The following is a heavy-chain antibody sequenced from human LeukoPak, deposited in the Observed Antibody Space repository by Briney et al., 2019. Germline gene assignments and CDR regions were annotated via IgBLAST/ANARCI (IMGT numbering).Heavy chain of an antibody. J-gene: IGHJ4*02. CDR3: AKGGAWIQLWLHLNY. CDR2: IYTSGST. D-gene: IGHD5-18*01. V-gene: IGHV4-4*07. CDR1: GGSISSYY. Sequence: PSETLSLTCTVSGGSISSYYWSWIRQPAGKGLEWIGRIYTSGSTNYNPSLKSRVTMSVDTSKNQFSLKLSSVTAADTAVYYCAKGGAWIQLWLHLNYWGQGTLVTVSS.